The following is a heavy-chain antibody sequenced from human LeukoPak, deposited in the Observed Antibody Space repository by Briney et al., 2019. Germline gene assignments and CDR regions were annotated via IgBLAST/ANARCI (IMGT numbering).Heavy chain of an antibody. Sequence: PSETLSLTCAVYGGSFSGDFWSWIRQSPGKGLEWIGEIYHSGSTNYNPSLKSRVTISVDKSKNQFSLKLSSVTAADTAVYYCARYGEGIDPWGQGTLVTVSS. CDR3: ARYGEGIDP. D-gene: IGHD4-17*01. CDR1: GGSFSGDF. V-gene: IGHV4-34*01. CDR2: IYHSGST. J-gene: IGHJ5*02.